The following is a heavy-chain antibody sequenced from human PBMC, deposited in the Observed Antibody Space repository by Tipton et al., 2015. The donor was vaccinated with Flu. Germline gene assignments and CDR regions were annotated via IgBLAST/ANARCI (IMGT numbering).Heavy chain of an antibody. CDR2: ISYDGSNK. CDR3: AKEGTEQALGSLVVASFDY. D-gene: IGHD3-22*01. CDR1: GFTFSSYG. J-gene: IGHJ4*02. Sequence: SLRLSCAASGFTFSSYGMHWVRQAPGKGLEWVAVISYDGSNKYYADSVKGRFTISRDNSKNTLYLQMNSLRAEDTAVYYCAKEGTEQALGSLVVASFDYWGQGSLVTVSS. V-gene: IGHV3-30*18.